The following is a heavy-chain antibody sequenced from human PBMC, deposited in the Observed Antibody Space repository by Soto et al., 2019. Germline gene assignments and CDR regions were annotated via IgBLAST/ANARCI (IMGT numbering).Heavy chain of an antibody. V-gene: IGHV3-23*01. J-gene: IGHJ4*02. Sequence: EVQLLESGGGLVQPGGSLRLSCAASGFTFSSYAMSWVRQAPGKGLEWVSAISGSGGSTYYADSVKGRFTISRDNSKNTLYLQMNSLRAEDTAVYYCAKVPSRARPGLPPPDYWGQGTLVTVSS. CDR1: GFTFSSYA. CDR2: ISGSGGST. CDR3: AKVPSRARPGLPPPDY.